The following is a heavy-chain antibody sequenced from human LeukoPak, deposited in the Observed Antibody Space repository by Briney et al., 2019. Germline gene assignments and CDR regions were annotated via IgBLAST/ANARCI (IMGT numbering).Heavy chain of an antibody. Sequence: SETLSLTCTVSGGSISSSSYYWGWIRQPPGKGLEWIGSIYYSGSTYYNPSLKSRVTISVDTSKNQFSLKLSSVTAADTAVYYCARDLDIVVVPAGNTYYYYGMDVWGQGTTVTVSS. J-gene: IGHJ6*02. D-gene: IGHD2-2*01. CDR3: ARDLDIVVVPAGNTYYYYGMDV. CDR2: IYYSGST. V-gene: IGHV4-39*02. CDR1: GGSISSSSYY.